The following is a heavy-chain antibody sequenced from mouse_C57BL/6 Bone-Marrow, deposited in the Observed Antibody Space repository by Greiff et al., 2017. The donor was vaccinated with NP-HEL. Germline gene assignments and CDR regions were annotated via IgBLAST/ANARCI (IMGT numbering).Heavy chain of an antibody. V-gene: IGHV5-9*01. CDR3: ARRGLRRGFAY. D-gene: IGHD2-2*01. J-gene: IGHJ3*01. CDR2: ISGGGGNT. CDR1: GFTFSSYT. Sequence: EVQRVESGGGLVKPGGSLKLSCAASGFTFSSYTMSWVRQTPEKRLEWVATISGGGGNTYYPDSVKGRFTISRDNAKNTLYLQMSSLRSEDTALYYCARRGLRRGFAYWGQGTLVTVSA.